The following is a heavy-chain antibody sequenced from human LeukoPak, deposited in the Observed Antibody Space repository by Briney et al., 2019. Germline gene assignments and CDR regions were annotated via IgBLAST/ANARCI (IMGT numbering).Heavy chain of an antibody. D-gene: IGHD2-15*01. CDR3: ARGAWATRLAS. Sequence: PSETLSLTCAVYGESLNSYYWSWVRHPPGEGREWIGEIYESGTTKYNPSLKSRVAISMVPSKQQFSLRLSSVTAADTAVYYCARGAWATRLASWGLGTPVIVSS. CDR2: IYESGTT. J-gene: IGHJ4*02. V-gene: IGHV4-34*01. CDR1: GESLNSYY.